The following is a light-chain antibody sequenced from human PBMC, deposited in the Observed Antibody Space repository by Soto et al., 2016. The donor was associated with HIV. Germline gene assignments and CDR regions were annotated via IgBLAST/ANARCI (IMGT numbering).Light chain of an antibody. CDR2: GEN. J-gene: IGLJ1*01. CDR3: LSWDNGDV. Sequence: SSELTQDPSVSVALGQTVRITCQGDSLRSYSASWYQQKPGQAPVLVIYGENIRPSGIPDRFSGSNSGDTVSLTITGAQADDEADYYCLSWDNGDVFGSGTEVTVL. CDR1: SLRSYS. V-gene: IGLV3-19*01.